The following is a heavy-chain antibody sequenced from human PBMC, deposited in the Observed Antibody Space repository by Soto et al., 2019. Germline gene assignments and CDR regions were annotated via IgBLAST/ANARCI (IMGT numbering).Heavy chain of an antibody. J-gene: IGHJ4*02. D-gene: IGHD3-22*01. Sequence: SETLSLTCTVSGGSISSYYWSWIRQPPGKGLEWIGYIYYSGSTNYNPSLKSRVTISVDTSKNQFSLKLSSVTAADTAVYYCARGVYYDSSGYYPHFDYWGQGTLVTVSS. CDR3: ARGVYYDSSGYYPHFDY. CDR2: IYYSGST. CDR1: GGSISSYY. V-gene: IGHV4-59*01.